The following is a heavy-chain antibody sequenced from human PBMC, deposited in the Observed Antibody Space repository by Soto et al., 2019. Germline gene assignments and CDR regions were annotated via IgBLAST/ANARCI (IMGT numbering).Heavy chain of an antibody. D-gene: IGHD6-13*01. CDR2: IKSKTDGGTT. CDR3: TTFVAPGYSSSWEEYFQH. V-gene: IGHV3-15*07. J-gene: IGHJ1*01. Sequence: PGGSLRLSCAASGFTFSNAWMNWVRQAPGKGLEWVGRIKSKTDGGTTDYAAPVKGRFTISRDDSKNTLYLQMNSLKTEDTAVYYCTTFVAPGYSSSWEEYFQHWGQGTPVTVSS. CDR1: GFTFSNAW.